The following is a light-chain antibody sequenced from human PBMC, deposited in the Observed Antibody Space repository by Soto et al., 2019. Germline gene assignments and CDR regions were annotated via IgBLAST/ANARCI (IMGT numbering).Light chain of an antibody. CDR2: AAT. Sequence: DIVLTQSPGTLSLSPGQRVTLSCRASQSVRNNYLAWYLQKPGQAPRLLIYAATSRATGIPDRFRGSGSGTDFTLTISRLEPEDFAVYYCQHYGSSHLITFGQGTRLEIK. J-gene: IGKJ5*01. CDR3: QHYGSSHLIT. CDR1: QSVRNNY. V-gene: IGKV3-20*01.